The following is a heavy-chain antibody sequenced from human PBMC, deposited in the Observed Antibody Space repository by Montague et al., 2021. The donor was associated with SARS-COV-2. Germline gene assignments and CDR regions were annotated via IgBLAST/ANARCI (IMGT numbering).Heavy chain of an antibody. Sequence: SETLSLTCTVSDSSFSSGNSNWNWIRQPPGKGLEWIGYIYYSGSANYNPSLKSRVSISMDTSKNQFSLRLISVTAADTAVYYCAKNTISALDYYYDGMSVWGQGATVAVSS. CDR1: DSSFSSGNSN. V-gene: IGHV4-61*01. D-gene: IGHD3-10*01. CDR3: AKNTISALDYYYDGMSV. J-gene: IGHJ6*02. CDR2: IYYSGSA.